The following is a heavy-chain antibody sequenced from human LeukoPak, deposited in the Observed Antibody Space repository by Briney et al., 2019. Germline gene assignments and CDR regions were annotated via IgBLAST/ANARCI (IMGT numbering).Heavy chain of an antibody. CDR2: IGTSSNNI. D-gene: IGHD1-7*01. J-gene: IGHJ4*02. Sequence: GGSLRLSCAASGLTFSRYNMNWVRQAPGKGLEWVSSIGTSSNNIYYTDSAKGRFTISRDNAKNSLYLQVDSLRVEDTAVYFCASGTVGNYALDYWGQGTLVTVSS. V-gene: IGHV3-21*01. CDR3: ASGTVGNYALDY. CDR1: GLTFSRYN.